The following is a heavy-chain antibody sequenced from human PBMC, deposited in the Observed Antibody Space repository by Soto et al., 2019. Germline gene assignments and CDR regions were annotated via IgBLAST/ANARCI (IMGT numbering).Heavy chain of an antibody. D-gene: IGHD2-8*01. Sequence: PSETLSLTCTVSGDSLSSGSYYWSWIRQPPGKGLEWIGYIYNSGSTKDNPSLKSRVTMSMDTSKNQFSLKLISVTAADTAVYYCARGFALFDLMVYAIRRGFDPWGQGTLVTVSS. CDR1: GDSLSSGSYY. CDR2: IYNSGST. J-gene: IGHJ5*02. CDR3: ARGFALFDLMVYAIRRGFDP. V-gene: IGHV4-61*01.